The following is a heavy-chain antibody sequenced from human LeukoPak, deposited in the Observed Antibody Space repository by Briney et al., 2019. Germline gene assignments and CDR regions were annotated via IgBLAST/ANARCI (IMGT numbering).Heavy chain of an antibody. Sequence: SETLSLTCTVSGGSISSYYWSWIRQPPGEGLEWIGYIYYSGSTNYNPSLKSRVTISVDTSKNQFSLKLSSVTAADTAVYYCARQGHFWSGYYFFDYWGQGTLVTVSS. J-gene: IGHJ4*02. CDR3: ARQGHFWSGYYFFDY. CDR1: GGSISSYY. CDR2: IYYSGST. V-gene: IGHV4-59*08. D-gene: IGHD3-3*02.